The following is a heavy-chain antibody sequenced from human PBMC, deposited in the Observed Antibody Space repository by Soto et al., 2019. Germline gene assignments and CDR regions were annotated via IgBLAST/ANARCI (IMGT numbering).Heavy chain of an antibody. D-gene: IGHD4-17*01. Sequence: GGSLRLSCVASGFTFKGAWMNWVRQAPGKGLEWVGRVKSKVDGGTIDYAAPVKGRFTISRDDSKDRVYLQMNSLKTEDTAVYYCTADFLWTTSPDFDYLGQGTLVTVSS. V-gene: IGHV3-15*07. CDR1: GFTFKGAW. CDR3: TADFLWTTSPDFDY. CDR2: VKSKVDGGTI. J-gene: IGHJ4*02.